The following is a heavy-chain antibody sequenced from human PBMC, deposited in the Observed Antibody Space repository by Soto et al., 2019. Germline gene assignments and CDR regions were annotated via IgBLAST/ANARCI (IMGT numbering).Heavy chain of an antibody. V-gene: IGHV3-30-3*01. J-gene: IGHJ5*02. D-gene: IGHD6-13*01. CDR1: GFTFSSYA. CDR2: ISYDGSNK. Sequence: QVQLVESGGGVVQPGRSLRLYCAASGFTFSSYAMHWVRQAPGKGLEWVAVISYDGSNKYYADSVKGRFNISRDNSKNTLYLQINSLRAEDTAVYYCIAAPLRYWFDPWGQGTLVTVSS. CDR3: IAAPLRYWFDP.